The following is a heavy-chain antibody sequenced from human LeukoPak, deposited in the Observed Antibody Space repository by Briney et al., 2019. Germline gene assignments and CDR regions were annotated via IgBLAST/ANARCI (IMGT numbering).Heavy chain of an antibody. CDR3: ARGTYWSPLDFDY. CDR1: EFTFRTYR. D-gene: IGHD1-1*01. V-gene: IGHV3-21*01. CDR2: LSSSSSSFI. Sequence: GGSLRLSCAACEFTFRTYRMHWVRQAPGKGLEWVSSLSSSSSSFIYYADSVKGRFTISRDNAKNSVYLQMNSLRADDTAVYYCARGTYWSPLDFDYWGQGTLVTVSP. J-gene: IGHJ4*02.